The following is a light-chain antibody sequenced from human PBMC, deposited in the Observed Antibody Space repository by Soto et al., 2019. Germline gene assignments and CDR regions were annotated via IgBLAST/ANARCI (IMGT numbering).Light chain of an antibody. Sequence: EIVLTQSPGTLSLSPGERATLSCRASQSVSSSYLAWYQQKPGQAPRLLIHGASSRATGIPDRISGSGSGTDFTLTISRLEPEDFAVYYCQQYGGSPITFGQGTRLDIK. CDR2: GAS. CDR3: QQYGGSPIT. CDR1: QSVSSSY. V-gene: IGKV3-20*01. J-gene: IGKJ5*01.